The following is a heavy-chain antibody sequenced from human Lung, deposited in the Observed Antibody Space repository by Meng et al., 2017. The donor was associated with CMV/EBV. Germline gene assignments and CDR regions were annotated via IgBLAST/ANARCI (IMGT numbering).Heavy chain of an antibody. CDR2: TYYRSKWYH. J-gene: IGHJ4*02. V-gene: IGHV6-1*01. CDR1: GDIVSSNSAA. D-gene: IGHD4-23*01. CDR3: ARGINGGCGD. Sequence: QVQLQQSGPGLVNPSQTPSLTCAISGDIVSSNSAAWHWIRQSPSRGLEWLGRTYYRSKWYHEYAVSVKSRITISPDTPKNQFSLQLNSMTPEDTAVYYCARGINGGCGDWGQGTLVTVSS.